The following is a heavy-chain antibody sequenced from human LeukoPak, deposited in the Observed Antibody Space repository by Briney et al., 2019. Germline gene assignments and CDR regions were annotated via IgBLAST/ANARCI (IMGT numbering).Heavy chain of an antibody. Sequence: ASVKVSCKASGYTFTGYYMHWVRQASGQGLEWMGWINPNSGGTNYAQKFQGRVTMTRDTSISTAYMELSRLRSDDTAVYYCARGLISGSYLSDYWGQGTLVTVSS. CDR2: INPNSGGT. J-gene: IGHJ4*02. CDR3: ARGLISGSYLSDY. D-gene: IGHD1-26*01. V-gene: IGHV1-2*02. CDR1: GYTFTGYY.